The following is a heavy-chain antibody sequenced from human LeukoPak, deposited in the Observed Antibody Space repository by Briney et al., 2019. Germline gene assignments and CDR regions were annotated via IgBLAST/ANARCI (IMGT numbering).Heavy chain of an antibody. CDR3: ATDRGGVVSLPYYYYGMDV. CDR2: LDPEDGET. CDR1: LYTLTELS. Sequence: ASVKVSRKLSLYTLTELSMHWVRQAPGKGLEWMGGLDPEDGETIYAQQFQGRVTMTEDTSTDTAYKELSSLRSEDTAVYYCATDRGGVVSLPYYYYGMDVWGQGTTVTVSS. V-gene: IGHV1-24*01. D-gene: IGHD3-10*01. J-gene: IGHJ6*01.